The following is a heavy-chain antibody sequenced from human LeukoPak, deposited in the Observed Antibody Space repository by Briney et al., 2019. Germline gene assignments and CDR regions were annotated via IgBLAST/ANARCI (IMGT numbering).Heavy chain of an antibody. Sequence: GGSLRLSCEASGFTFSSNVMSWVRQAPGKGLEWVSAISGSGGSTYYADSVKGRFTISRDNSKNTLYLQMNSLRAEDTAVYYCAKAVASYSGSSYGYFDYWGQGTLVTVSS. V-gene: IGHV3-23*01. CDR3: AKAVASYSGSSYGYFDY. CDR1: GFTFSSNV. J-gene: IGHJ4*02. CDR2: ISGSGGST. D-gene: IGHD1-26*01.